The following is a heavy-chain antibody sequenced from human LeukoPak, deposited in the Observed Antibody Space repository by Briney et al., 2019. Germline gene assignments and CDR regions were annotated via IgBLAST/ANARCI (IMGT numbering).Heavy chain of an antibody. CDR1: GGSIRHSY. Sequence: PSETLSLTCSVSGGSIRHSYWTWIRQTPEKGLEWIGYVYDNGNSNSRSSLRSRVSMSVDTSKNEFSLKLSSVTAADTAVYFCAGGSRYKPDFFDDWGLGTPVTVSS. D-gene: IGHD3-3*01. J-gene: IGHJ4*02. V-gene: IGHV4-59*01. CDR2: VYDNGNS. CDR3: AGGSRYKPDFFDD.